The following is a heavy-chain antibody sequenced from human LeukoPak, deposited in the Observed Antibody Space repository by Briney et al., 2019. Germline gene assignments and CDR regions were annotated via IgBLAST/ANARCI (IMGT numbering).Heavy chain of an antibody. CDR3: ARRQWLVLGDAFDI. V-gene: IGHV1-8*03. D-gene: IGHD6-19*01. Sequence: GASVKVSCKASGYTFTSYDINWVRQATGQGLEWMGWMNPNSGNTGYAQKFQGRVTITRNTSISTAYMELSSLRSEDTAVYYCARRQWLVLGDAFDIWGQGTMVTVSS. J-gene: IGHJ3*02. CDR2: MNPNSGNT. CDR1: GYTFTSYD.